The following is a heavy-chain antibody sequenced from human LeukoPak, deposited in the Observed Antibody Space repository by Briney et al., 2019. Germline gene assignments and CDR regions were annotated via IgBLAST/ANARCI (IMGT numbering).Heavy chain of an antibody. CDR3: ARAWIAVAGPGTSDY. CDR2: ISPHNGNT. D-gene: IGHD6-19*01. Sequence: EASVTVSCKASGYTFTNYYMHLVRQAPGQGLEWMGWISPHNGNTNYAQKLQGRVTMTTDTSTSTAYMEVRSLRSDDTAVYYCARAWIAVAGPGTSDYWGQGTLVMVSS. CDR1: GYTFTNYY. V-gene: IGHV1-18*04. J-gene: IGHJ4*02.